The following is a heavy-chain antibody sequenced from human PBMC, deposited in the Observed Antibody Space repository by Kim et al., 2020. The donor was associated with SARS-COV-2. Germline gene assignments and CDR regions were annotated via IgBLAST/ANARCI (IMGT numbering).Heavy chain of an antibody. V-gene: IGHV3-15*01. J-gene: IGHJ4*02. Sequence: PVKGRFTISRDDSKNTLYLQMNSLKTEDTAVYYCTTEDYGHYYDSRDFDYWGQGTLVTVSS. CDR3: TTEDYGHYYDSRDFDY. D-gene: IGHD3-22*01.